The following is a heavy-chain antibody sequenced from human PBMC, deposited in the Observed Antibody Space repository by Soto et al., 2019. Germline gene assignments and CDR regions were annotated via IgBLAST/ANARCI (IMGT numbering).Heavy chain of an antibody. CDR3: ARGRTRALVY. CDR1: GYIFTSQG. D-gene: IGHD1-7*01. CDR2: ISTYNGNP. Sequence: QIQLVQSGAEVKKPGASVKVSCKASGYIFTSQGISWVRQAPGQGLEWMGWISTYNGNPNYAQKLQGRVTMTTNTSTTTAFLELRSLTSDDTALYYCARGRTRALVYWGQGTPVIVSS. J-gene: IGHJ4*02. V-gene: IGHV1-18*01.